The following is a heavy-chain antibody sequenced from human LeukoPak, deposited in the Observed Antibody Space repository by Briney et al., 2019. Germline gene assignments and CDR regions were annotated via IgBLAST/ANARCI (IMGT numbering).Heavy chain of an antibody. CDR3: ATNGGGDSGNGNFDY. D-gene: IGHD3-16*01. Sequence: PGGSLRLSCAASGFTFDDYAMHWVRQVPGKGLEWVSGIRWNSDTIGYGDSVKGRFTISRDNAKNSLYLQMNSLRPEDTALYYCATNGGGDSGNGNFDYWGQGTLVTVSS. J-gene: IGHJ4*02. CDR1: GFTFDDYA. CDR2: IRWNSDTI. V-gene: IGHV3-9*01.